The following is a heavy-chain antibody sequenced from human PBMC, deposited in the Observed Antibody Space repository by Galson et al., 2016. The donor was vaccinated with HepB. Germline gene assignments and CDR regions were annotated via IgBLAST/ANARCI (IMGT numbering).Heavy chain of an antibody. CDR2: TYRSGAA. D-gene: IGHD3-16*01. CDR1: GFTVSTNF. V-gene: IGHV3-53*01. CDR3: AGGPMRRG. Sequence: SLRLSCAASGFTVSTNFMSWVRQAPGTGLEWVSVTYRSGAAYFADSVKGRFTISRDNSKNTLYLQMNSLRAEDTAVYYCAGGPMRRGWGQGTLVTVSS. J-gene: IGHJ4*02.